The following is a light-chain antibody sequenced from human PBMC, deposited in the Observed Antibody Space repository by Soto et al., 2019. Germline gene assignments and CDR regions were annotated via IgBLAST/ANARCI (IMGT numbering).Light chain of an antibody. CDR3: QQYGTSSEAT. Sequence: EIVLTQSPGTLSLSPGDSATLSCRTSQSLRSTFVAWYQVKPDRAPRLLIYGASARATGIPDRFSGSGSGKHFTLAISRVVPENFAVEYCQQYGTSSEATFGGRTKTEIK. CDR1: QSLRSTF. V-gene: IGKV3-20*01. CDR2: GAS. J-gene: IGKJ4*01.